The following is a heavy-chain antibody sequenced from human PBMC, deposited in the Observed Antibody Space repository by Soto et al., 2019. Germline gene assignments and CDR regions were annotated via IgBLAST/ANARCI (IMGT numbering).Heavy chain of an antibody. V-gene: IGHV2-5*02. D-gene: IGHD5-12*01. CDR3: AHRSRGYAYYFDQ. CDR2: IFWDDDK. Sequence: QITLKESGPALVRPTQTLTLTCSFSGFSLTTRGVAVGWIRQPPGKALEWLALIFWDDDKWYSPSLRSRLTITEDTSKSQVVLTMTKMDPVDTATYYCAHRSRGYAYYFDQWGQGTLVTVSS. J-gene: IGHJ4*02. CDR1: GFSLTTRGVA.